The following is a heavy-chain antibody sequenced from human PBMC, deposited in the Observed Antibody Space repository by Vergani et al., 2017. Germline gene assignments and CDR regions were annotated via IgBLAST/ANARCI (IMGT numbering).Heavy chain of an antibody. CDR1: GGSISNYY. D-gene: IGHD7-27*01. CDR3: ARDHASWGIDY. Sequence: QVQLQESGPGLVKPSETLYLTCTVSGGSISNYYWTWIRQPPGKGLEWIGYIYYSGSTNYNPSLKSRVTISVDTSNDQFSLKLSSVTAADTAVYYCARDHASWGIDYWGQGTLVTVSS. J-gene: IGHJ4*02. CDR2: IYYSGST. V-gene: IGHV4-59*01.